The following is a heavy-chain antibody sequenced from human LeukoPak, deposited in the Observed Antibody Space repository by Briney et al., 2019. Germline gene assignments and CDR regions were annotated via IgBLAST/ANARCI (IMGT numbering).Heavy chain of an antibody. Sequence: GGSLRLSCAASGLTFSSYSMNWVRQAPGKGLEWVSYISSSSSTIYYADSVKGRFTISRDNAKNSLYLQMNSLRAEDTAVYYCARDSGSYSRFTLDYWGQGTLVTVSS. CDR2: ISSSSSTI. D-gene: IGHD1-26*01. V-gene: IGHV3-48*04. J-gene: IGHJ4*02. CDR3: ARDSGSYSRFTLDY. CDR1: GLTFSSYS.